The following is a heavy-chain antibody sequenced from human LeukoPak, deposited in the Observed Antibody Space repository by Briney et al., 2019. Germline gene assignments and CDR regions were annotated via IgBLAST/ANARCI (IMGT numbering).Heavy chain of an antibody. CDR2: ISYDGSNK. CDR3: AKDFAANCSGGSCYPYYFDY. V-gene: IGHV3-30*18. D-gene: IGHD2-15*01. J-gene: IGHJ4*02. Sequence: PGGSLRLSCAASGFTFSSYGMHWVRQAPGKGLEWVAFISYDGSNKFYADSVKGRFTISRDNSKNTLYLQMNILRAEVTSAYYCAKDFAANCSGGSCYPYYFDYWGQGTLVTVSS. CDR1: GFTFSSYG.